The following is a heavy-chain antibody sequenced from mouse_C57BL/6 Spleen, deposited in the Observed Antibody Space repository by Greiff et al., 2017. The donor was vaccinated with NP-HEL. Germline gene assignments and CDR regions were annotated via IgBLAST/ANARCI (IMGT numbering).Heavy chain of an antibody. CDR2: IWGDGST. J-gene: IGHJ1*03. CDR1: GFSLPSSG. D-gene: IGHD2-3*01. Sequence: VQLVESGPGLVAPSPSLSITCPVSGFSLPSSGVSWVRQPPGKGLEWLGVIWGDGSTNYHSALIPRLSISKDNSKSQVFLKLNRLQTDDTATYYCAKSYDGYGGLVVWGTGTTVTVSS. V-gene: IGHV2-3*01. CDR3: AKSYDGYGGLVV.